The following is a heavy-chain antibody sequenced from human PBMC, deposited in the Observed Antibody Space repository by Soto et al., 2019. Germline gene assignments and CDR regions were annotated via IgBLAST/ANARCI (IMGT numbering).Heavy chain of an antibody. CDR1: GFTFSYYA. CDR3: AVRSSGGDFDV. Sequence: EVQLLESGGGLVQPGGSLRLSCAASGFTFSYYAMNWVRQAPGKGLEWVSVISGSGDSTYYADSVKGRFTISRDNSKNPLYLQMNSVRAVDTAAYYCAVRSSGGDFDVWGRGTLVTVSS. J-gene: IGHJ2*01. V-gene: IGHV3-23*01. D-gene: IGHD2-21*01. CDR2: ISGSGDST.